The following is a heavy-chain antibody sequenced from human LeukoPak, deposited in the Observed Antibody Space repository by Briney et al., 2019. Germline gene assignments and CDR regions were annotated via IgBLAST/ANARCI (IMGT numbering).Heavy chain of an antibody. CDR3: TTGPDCSSTSCPKAGPDY. J-gene: IGHJ4*02. CDR2: IKSKTDDGTT. V-gene: IGHV3-15*01. Sequence: GGSLRLSCAASGFAFSYAWMSWVRQAPGKGLEWVGRIKSKTDDGTTDYAAPVQGRFTMSRDDSKNTLFLQMNSLKTEDTAVYYCTTGPDCSSTSCPKAGPDYWGQGTLVTVSS. CDR1: GFAFSYAW. D-gene: IGHD2-2*01.